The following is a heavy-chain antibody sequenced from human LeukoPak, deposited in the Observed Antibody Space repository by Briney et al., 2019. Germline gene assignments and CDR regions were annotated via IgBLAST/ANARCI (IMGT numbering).Heavy chain of an antibody. J-gene: IGHJ3*02. CDR1: GGSISSSSYY. Sequence: PSETLSLTCTVSGGSISSSSYYWGWIRQPPGKGLEWIGSIYYSGSTYYNPSLKSRVTISVDTSKNQFSLKLSSVTAADTAAYYCARQTYYYDSSGYDDAFDIWGQGTMVTVSS. CDR2: IYYSGST. CDR3: ARQTYYYDSSGYDDAFDI. V-gene: IGHV4-39*01. D-gene: IGHD3-22*01.